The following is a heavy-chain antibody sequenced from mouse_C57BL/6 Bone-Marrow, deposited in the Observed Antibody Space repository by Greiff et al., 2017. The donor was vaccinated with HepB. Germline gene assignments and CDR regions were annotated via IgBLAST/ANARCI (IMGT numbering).Heavy chain of an antibody. CDR3: TARGYFDY. J-gene: IGHJ2*01. D-gene: IGHD3-1*01. V-gene: IGHV14-4*01. Sequence: EVQLQQSGAELVRPGASVKLSCTASGFNIKDDYMHWVKQRPEQGLEWIGWIDPENGDTEYASRFQGKATITADTSTITAYLQLSRLTSEETAVYYCTARGYFDYWGQGTTLTVSS. CDR2: IDPENGDT. CDR1: GFNIKDDY.